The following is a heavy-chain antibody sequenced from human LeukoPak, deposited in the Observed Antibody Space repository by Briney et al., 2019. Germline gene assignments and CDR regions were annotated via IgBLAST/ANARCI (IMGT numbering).Heavy chain of an antibody. CDR3: AKPRVTDFWSGSTSGGDY. CDR1: GFTFSSYA. CDR2: ISDNGGRI. Sequence: GGSLRLSCAASGFTFSSYAMSWVRQAPGKGLEWVSAISDNGGRIYYADSVKGRFTISRDNSKNTLYLQMNSLRAEDTAVYYRAKPRVTDFWSGSTSGGDYWGQGTLVTVSS. D-gene: IGHD3-3*01. J-gene: IGHJ4*02. V-gene: IGHV3-23*01.